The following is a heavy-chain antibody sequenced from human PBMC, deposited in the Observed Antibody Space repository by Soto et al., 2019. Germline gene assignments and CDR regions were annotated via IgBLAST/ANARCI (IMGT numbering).Heavy chain of an antibody. Sequence: SETLSLTCTVSGGSISSSSYYWGWIRQPPGKGLEWIGSIYYSGSTYYNPSLKSRVTISVDTSKNQFSLKLSSVTAADTAVYYCARDSSSWSLDYYYYHGMDVWGQGTTVTVSS. CDR1: GGSISSSSYY. D-gene: IGHD6-13*01. CDR2: IYYSGST. J-gene: IGHJ6*02. CDR3: ARDSSSWSLDYYYYHGMDV. V-gene: IGHV4-39*01.